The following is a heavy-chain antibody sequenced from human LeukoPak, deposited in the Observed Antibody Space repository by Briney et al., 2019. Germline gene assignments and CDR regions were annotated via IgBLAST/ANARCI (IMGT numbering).Heavy chain of an antibody. D-gene: IGHD6-19*01. CDR3: ARDSPTVAGMGDY. CDR2: ISYDGSNK. J-gene: IGHJ4*02. CDR1: GFTFSSYA. Sequence: GRSLRLSCAASGFTFSSYAMHWVRQVPGKGLEWVAVISYDGSNKYYADSVKGRFTISRDNSKDTLYLQMNSLRAEDTAVYYCARDSPTVAGMGDYWGQGTLVTVSS. V-gene: IGHV3-30-3*01.